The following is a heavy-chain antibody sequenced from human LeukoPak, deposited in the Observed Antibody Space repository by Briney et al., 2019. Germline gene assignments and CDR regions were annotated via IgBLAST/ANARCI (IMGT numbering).Heavy chain of an antibody. Sequence: SETLSLTCAVYGGSFSGYYWSWIRQPPGKGLEWIGEINHSGSTNYNPSLKSRVTISVDTSKNQFSLKLSSVTAADTAVYYCAREDGDSIDYWGQGTLVTVSS. D-gene: IGHD4-17*01. CDR3: AREDGDSIDY. V-gene: IGHV4-34*01. CDR1: GGSFSGYY. J-gene: IGHJ4*02. CDR2: INHSGST.